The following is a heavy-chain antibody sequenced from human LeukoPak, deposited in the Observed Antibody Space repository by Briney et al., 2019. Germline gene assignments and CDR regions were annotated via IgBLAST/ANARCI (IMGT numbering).Heavy chain of an antibody. Sequence: GGSLRLSCAASGFTFSSYWMSWVRQAPGKGLEWVANIKQDGSEKYYVDSVKGRFTISRDNAKNSLYLQMNSLRAEDTAVYYCAKRVNAYYYYFDYWGQGTLVTVSS. J-gene: IGHJ4*02. CDR3: AKRVNAYYYYFDY. D-gene: IGHD3-16*01. CDR2: IKQDGSEK. V-gene: IGHV3-7*01. CDR1: GFTFSSYW.